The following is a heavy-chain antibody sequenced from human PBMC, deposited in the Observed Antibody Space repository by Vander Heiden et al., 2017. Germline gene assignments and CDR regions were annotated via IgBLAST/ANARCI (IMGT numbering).Heavy chain of an antibody. V-gene: IGHV3-15*01. CDR3: TTDLTYYYDSSGYKVDY. CDR2: IKSKTDGGTT. Sequence: EVQLVESGGGLAKPGGSLRLSCAASGFTFSNAWMGWVRQAPGKGLEWVGRIKSKTDGGTTDYAAPVKGRFTISRDDSKNTLYLQMNSLKTEDTAVYYCTTDLTYYYDSSGYKVDYWGQGTLVTVSS. J-gene: IGHJ4*02. D-gene: IGHD3-22*01. CDR1: GFTFSNAW.